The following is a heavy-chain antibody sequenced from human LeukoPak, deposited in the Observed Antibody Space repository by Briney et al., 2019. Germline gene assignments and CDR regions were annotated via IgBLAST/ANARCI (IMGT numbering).Heavy chain of an antibody. CDR1: GFTFSSYA. Sequence: PGGSLRLSCAASGFTFSSYAMSWVRQAPGKGLEWVSAISGSGGSTYYADSVKGRFTISRDNSKNTLYLQMNSLRAEDTAVYYCAREKGAPIENNWFDPWGQGTLVTVSS. CDR3: AREKGAPIENNWFDP. J-gene: IGHJ5*02. CDR2: ISGSGGST. V-gene: IGHV3-23*01. D-gene: IGHD1-26*01.